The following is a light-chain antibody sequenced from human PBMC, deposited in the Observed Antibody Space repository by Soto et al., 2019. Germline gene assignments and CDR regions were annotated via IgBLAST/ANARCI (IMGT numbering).Light chain of an antibody. CDR2: DAS. J-gene: IGKJ1*01. V-gene: IGKV3-11*01. CDR1: QSVSID. Sequence: EIVLTQSPATLSLSPGEGATLSCRASQSVSIDLAWYQQKPGQAPRLLIYDASNRATGIAARFSGGGSGTDFTLTISSPEPEDFAVYYCQQRSQWPWTFGQGTKVEIK. CDR3: QQRSQWPWT.